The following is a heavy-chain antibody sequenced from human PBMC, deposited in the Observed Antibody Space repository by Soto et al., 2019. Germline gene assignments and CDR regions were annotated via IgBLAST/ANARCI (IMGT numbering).Heavy chain of an antibody. D-gene: IGHD3-16*02. CDR2: LNAGNSNR. Sequence: QVQLVQSGAEVKKPGASVKVSCKASGYTFTNYAIHWVRQAPGQRLEWLGWLNAGNSNREYSQKFQGRIIMTKDTSASTAYMELNSLLSEDTAVYYCARGYDYVWGSYRSDAFDIWGQGTMVTVSS. CDR3: ARGYDYVWGSYRSDAFDI. V-gene: IGHV1-3*01. CDR1: GYTFTNYA. J-gene: IGHJ3*02.